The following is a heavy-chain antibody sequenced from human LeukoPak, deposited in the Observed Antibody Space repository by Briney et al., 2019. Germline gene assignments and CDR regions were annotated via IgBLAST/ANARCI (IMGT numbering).Heavy chain of an antibody. CDR3: ARSELYYGSESYYHLDY. CDR1: GFTFDFYA. D-gene: IGHD3-10*01. CDR2: MSYDGRYR. J-gene: IGHJ4*01. Sequence: QSGTSLRLSCTTPGFTFDFYAMHWVRQAPGKGLEWVAVMSYDGRYRYYADSAKGRFTISRDNSKRTLYLEMSSLRPEDTALYYCARSELYYGSESYYHLDYWGHGTLVTVSS. V-gene: IGHV3-30*03.